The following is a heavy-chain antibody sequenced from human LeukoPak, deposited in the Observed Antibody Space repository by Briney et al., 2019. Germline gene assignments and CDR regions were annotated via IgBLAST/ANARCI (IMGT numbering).Heavy chain of an antibody. J-gene: IGHJ3*02. CDR3: ARGLVTYNWNDGAFDI. D-gene: IGHD1-20*01. V-gene: IGHV4-38-2*02. CDR1: GYSISSGYY. Sequence: SETLSLTCTVSGYSISSGYYWGWIRQPPGKGLEWIGSIYHSGSTNYNPSLKSRVTISVDTSKNQFSLKLSSVTAADTAVYYCARGLVTYNWNDGAFDIWGQGTMVTVSS. CDR2: IYHSGST.